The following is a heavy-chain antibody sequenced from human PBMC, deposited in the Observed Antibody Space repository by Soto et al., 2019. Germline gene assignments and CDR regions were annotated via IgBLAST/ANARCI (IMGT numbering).Heavy chain of an antibody. CDR3: ARDSLIGTLGL. CDR2: ISSSGSYM. D-gene: IGHD1-1*01. CDR1: GFAFSSYR. J-gene: IGHJ2*01. Sequence: GGSLRLSCAASGFAFSSYRMNWVRQAPGKGLEWISFISSSGSYMDYADSLKGRFTISRDNAKNSLYLQMNSLRAEDTAVYSCARDSLIGTLGLWGRGTLVTVSS. V-gene: IGHV3-21*01.